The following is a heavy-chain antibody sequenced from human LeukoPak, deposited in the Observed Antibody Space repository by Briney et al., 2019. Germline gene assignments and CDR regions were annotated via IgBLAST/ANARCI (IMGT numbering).Heavy chain of an antibody. V-gene: IGHV5-51*01. Sequence: GESLKISCKGSGYSFTSYWIGWVRRMPGKGLEWMGIIYPGDSDTRYSPSFQGQVTISADKSISTAYLQWSSLKASDTAMYYCARHPNLYYYDSSGYSPLVDYWGQGTLVTVSS. CDR3: ARHPNLYYYDSSGYSPLVDY. CDR1: GYSFTSYW. J-gene: IGHJ4*02. D-gene: IGHD3-22*01. CDR2: IYPGDSDT.